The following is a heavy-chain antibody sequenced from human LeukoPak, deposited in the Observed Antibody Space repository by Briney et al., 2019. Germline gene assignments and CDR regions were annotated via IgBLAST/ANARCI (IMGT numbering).Heavy chain of an antibody. Sequence: SGGSLRLSCAASGFTFGSYAMNWVRQVPGKGLEWVATTVGDGYKAYYADSVKGRFAISRDNSQNMLYLQMNSLRAEDTSIYYCAKDIVFLFGDPRGQGALVTVSS. CDR3: AKDIVFLFGDP. J-gene: IGHJ5*02. D-gene: IGHD2-15*01. V-gene: IGHV3-23*01. CDR2: TVGDGYKA. CDR1: GFTFGSYA.